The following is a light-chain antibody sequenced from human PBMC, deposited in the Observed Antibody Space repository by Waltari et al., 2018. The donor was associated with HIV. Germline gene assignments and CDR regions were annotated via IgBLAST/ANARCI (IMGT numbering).Light chain of an antibody. Sequence: DIAMTQSPDSLNVSLGERDTITCKPSQNILHISTNKNYLGWYQQKPGQPPKLRIYWXSTREAGVPDRFSXSVSGTNFTLTISSLQAEXXAIYYCQQYSSVPLTFGGGTKVEI. CDR1: QNILHISTNKNY. CDR3: QQYSSVPLT. J-gene: IGKJ4*01. V-gene: IGKV4-1*01. CDR2: WXS.